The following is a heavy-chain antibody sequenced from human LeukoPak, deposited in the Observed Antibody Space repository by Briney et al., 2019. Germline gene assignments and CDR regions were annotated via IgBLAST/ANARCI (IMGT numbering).Heavy chain of an antibody. D-gene: IGHD3-10*01. V-gene: IGHV3-30*02. CDR1: GFTFSSYG. J-gene: IGHJ4*02. Sequence: HPGGSLRLSCAASGFTFSSYGMHWVRQAPGKGLEWVAFIRYDGSDKYYADSVKGRFTISRDNSKNTLYLQMNSLRAEDTAACYCANLPIRGSGSYYTDYWGQGTLVTVSS. CDR3: ANLPIRGSGSYYTDY. CDR2: IRYDGSDK.